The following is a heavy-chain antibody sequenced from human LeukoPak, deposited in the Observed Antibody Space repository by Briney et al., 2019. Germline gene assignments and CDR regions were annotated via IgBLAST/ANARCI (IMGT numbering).Heavy chain of an antibody. V-gene: IGHV3-23*01. D-gene: IGHD3-10*01. J-gene: IGHJ1*01. Sequence: GGSLRLSCAASGFTFSSYAMSWVRQAPGKGLEWVSAISGSGGSTYYADSVKGRFTISRDNSKNSLYLQMNSLRAEDTALYYCAKDSRGAEYFQHWGQGTLVTVSS. CDR1: GFTFSSYA. CDR3: AKDSRGAEYFQH. CDR2: ISGSGGST.